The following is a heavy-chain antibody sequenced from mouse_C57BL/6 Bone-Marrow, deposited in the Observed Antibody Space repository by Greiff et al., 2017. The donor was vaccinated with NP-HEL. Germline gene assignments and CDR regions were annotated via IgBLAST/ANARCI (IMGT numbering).Heavy chain of an antibody. D-gene: IGHD2-2*01. V-gene: IGHV1-82*01. J-gene: IGHJ4*01. CDR2: IYPGDGDT. CDR1: GYAFSSSW. CDR3: ATMVTTGNAMDY. Sequence: VKVVESGPELVKPGASVKISCKASGYAFSSSWMNWVKQRPGKGLEWIGRIYPGDGDTNYNGKFKGKATLTADKSSSTAYMQLSSLTSEDSAVYFCATMVTTGNAMDYWGQGTSVTVSS.